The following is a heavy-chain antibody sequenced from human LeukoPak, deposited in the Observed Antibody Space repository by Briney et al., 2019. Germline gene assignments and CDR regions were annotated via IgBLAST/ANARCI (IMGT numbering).Heavy chain of an antibody. D-gene: IGHD3-22*01. CDR3: ARDLRSSGYYAFDY. J-gene: IGHJ4*02. Sequence: GGSLSLSCAASGFTFDNYALGWVRQAPGKGLVWVSGISGSGNRTYYADSVKGRFTTSRDNAKNSLYLQMNSLRAEDTAVYYCARDLRSSGYYAFDYWGQGTLVTVSS. CDR1: GFTFDNYA. CDR2: ISGSGNRT. V-gene: IGHV3-23*01.